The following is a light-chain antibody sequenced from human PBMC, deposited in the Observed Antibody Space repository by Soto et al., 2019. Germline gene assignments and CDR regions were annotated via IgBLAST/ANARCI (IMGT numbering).Light chain of an antibody. CDR2: DVS. V-gene: IGLV2-14*01. CDR1: SSDVGGYNY. J-gene: IGLJ2*01. Sequence: QSVLTQPASVSGSPGQSITISCTGTSSDVGGYNYVSWYQQHPGKAPKLMIYDVSNRPSGVSNRFSGSKSGNTASLTISGLQAEHEADYYCSSYTSSSTLAFGGGTKLTVL. CDR3: SSYTSSSTLA.